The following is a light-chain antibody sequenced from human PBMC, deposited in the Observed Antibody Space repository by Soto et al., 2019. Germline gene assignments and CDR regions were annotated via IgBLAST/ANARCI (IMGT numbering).Light chain of an antibody. CDR1: SSDVGSYNL. CDR2: EGS. CDR3: CSYAGRRTFYV. V-gene: IGLV2-23*01. J-gene: IGLJ1*01. Sequence: ALTQPASVSGSPGQSITVSCTGTSSDVGSYNLVSWYQQHPGKAPKLMIYEGSKRPSGVSTRFSGSKSGNTASLTISGLQAEDEGDYYCCSYAGRRTFYVFGTGTKVTVL.